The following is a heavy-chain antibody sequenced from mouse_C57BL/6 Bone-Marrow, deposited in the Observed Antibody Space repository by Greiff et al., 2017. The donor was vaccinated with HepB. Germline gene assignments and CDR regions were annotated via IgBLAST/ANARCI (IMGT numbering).Heavy chain of an antibody. CDR2: ISNGGGST. V-gene: IGHV5-12*01. Sequence: EVMLVESGGGLVQPGGSLKLSCAASGFTFSDYYMYWVRQTPEKRLEWVAYISNGGGSTYYPDTVKGRFTISRDNAKNTLYLQMSRLKSEDTAMYYCARYGPLGSSLRYFDVWGTGTTVTVAS. CDR3: ARYGPLGSSLRYFDV. D-gene: IGHD1-1*01. J-gene: IGHJ1*03. CDR1: GFTFSDYY.